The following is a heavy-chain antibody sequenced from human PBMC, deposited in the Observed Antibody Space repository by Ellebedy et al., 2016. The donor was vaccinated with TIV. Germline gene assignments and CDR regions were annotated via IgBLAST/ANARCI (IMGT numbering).Heavy chain of an antibody. CDR1: GFTFSSYG. J-gene: IGHJ4*02. V-gene: IGHV3-73*01. CDR2: IRTKANAFAT. D-gene: IGHD1-26*01. CDR3: STRGAAREFDY. Sequence: PGGSLRLSCAASGFTFSSYGMHWVRQASGNGLDWLGRIRTKANAFATVYSASVKGRFTISRDDSKATAFLQMNNLKTEDTAVYYCSTRGAAREFDYWGQGTLVTVSA.